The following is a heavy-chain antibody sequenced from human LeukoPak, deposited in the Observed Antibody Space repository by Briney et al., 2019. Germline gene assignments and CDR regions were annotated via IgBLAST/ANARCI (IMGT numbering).Heavy chain of an antibody. CDR3: AINGGGDSGYGNFDY. CDR1: GFTFSSYE. J-gene: IGHJ4*02. V-gene: IGHV3-48*03. CDR2: ISRSATTI. D-gene: IGHD5-12*01. Sequence: PGGSLRLSCAASGFTFSSYEMNWVRQAPGKGLEWVSSISRSATTIYYADSVKGRFTTSRDNAKNSLYLQMNSLRAEDTAFYYCAINGGGDSGYGNFDYWGQGTLVTVSS.